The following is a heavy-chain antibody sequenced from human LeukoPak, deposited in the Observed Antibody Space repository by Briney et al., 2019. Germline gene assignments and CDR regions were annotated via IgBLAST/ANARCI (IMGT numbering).Heavy chain of an antibody. Sequence: GGSLRLSCAASGFTFSSYEMNWVRQAPGKGLEWVSYISSSGSTIYYADSVKGRFTISGDNAKNSLYLQMNSLRAEDTAVYYCAGTDYGSLRGAFLIWGQGTMVTVSS. V-gene: IGHV3-48*03. CDR1: GFTFSSYE. J-gene: IGHJ3*02. CDR2: ISSSGSTI. D-gene: IGHD4/OR15-4a*01. CDR3: AGTDYGSLRGAFLI.